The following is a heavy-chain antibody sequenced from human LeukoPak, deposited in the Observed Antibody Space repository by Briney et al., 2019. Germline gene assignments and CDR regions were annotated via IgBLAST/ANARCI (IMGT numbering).Heavy chain of an antibody. D-gene: IGHD3-22*01. CDR3: AGYYYDSSGSYYFDS. CDR1: GYTFTSYG. J-gene: IGHJ4*02. CDR2: ISAYNGNT. V-gene: IGHV1-18*01. Sequence: ASVKVSCKASGYTFTSYGISWVRQAPGQGLEWMGWISAYNGNTNYAQKLQGRVTMTTDTSTSTAYMELRSLRSDDTAVYYCAGYYYDSSGSYYFDSWGQGTRVTVSS.